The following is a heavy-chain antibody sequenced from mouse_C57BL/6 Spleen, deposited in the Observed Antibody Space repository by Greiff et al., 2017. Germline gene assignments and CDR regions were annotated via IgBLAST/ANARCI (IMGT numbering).Heavy chain of an antibody. D-gene: IGHD2-5*01. CDR2: ISSGSSTI. J-gene: IGHJ2*01. CDR3: ARGPNIVTYFDY. V-gene: IGHV5-17*01. CDR1: GFTFSDYG. Sequence: EVQLVESGGGLVKPGGSLKLSCAASGFTFSDYGMHWVRQAPEKGLEWVADISSGSSTIYYADTVKGRFTISRDNAKNTLFLQRTSLRSEDTAMYYCARGPNIVTYFDYWGQGTTLTVSS.